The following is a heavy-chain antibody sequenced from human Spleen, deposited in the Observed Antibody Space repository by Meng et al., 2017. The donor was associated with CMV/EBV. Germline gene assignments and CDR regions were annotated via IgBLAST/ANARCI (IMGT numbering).Heavy chain of an antibody. Sequence: GESLKISCKGSGYSVTSYWIGWVRQMPGKGLEWMGIIYPGDSDTRYSPSFQGQVTISADKSISTAYLQWSSLKASDTAMYYCARQGTAWNYYYYGMDVWGQGTTVTVSS. CDR1: GYSVTSYW. CDR3: ARQGTAWNYYYYGMDV. CDR2: IYPGDSDT. J-gene: IGHJ6*02. D-gene: IGHD5-18*01. V-gene: IGHV5-51*01.